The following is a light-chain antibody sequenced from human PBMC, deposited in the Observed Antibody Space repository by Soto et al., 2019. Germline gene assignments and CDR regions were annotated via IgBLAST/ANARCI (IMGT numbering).Light chain of an antibody. CDR1: QSISTW. Sequence: DIQMTQSPSTLSASVGDRVTITCRASQSISTWLAWYQQKPGKAPKLLIYKASNLEDGVPSRFSGSGSGKEFTITISSLQPDDFATYYCQQYNTYPLTFGGGTKVDIK. J-gene: IGKJ4*01. CDR3: QQYNTYPLT. CDR2: KAS. V-gene: IGKV1-5*03.